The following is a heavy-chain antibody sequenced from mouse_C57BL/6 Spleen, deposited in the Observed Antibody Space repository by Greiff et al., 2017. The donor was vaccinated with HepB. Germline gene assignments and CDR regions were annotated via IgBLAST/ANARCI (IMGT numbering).Heavy chain of an antibody. D-gene: IGHD1-1*01. CDR1: GYTFTDYY. V-gene: IGHV1-26*01. CDR2: INPNNGGT. CDR3: ARERGLTTVVATNYFDY. Sequence: EVQLQQSGPELVKPGASVKISCKASGYTFTDYYMNWVKQSHGKSLEWIGDINPNNGGTSYNQKFKGKATLTVDKSSSTAYMELRSLTSEDSAVYYCARERGLTTVVATNYFDYWGQGTTLTVSS. J-gene: IGHJ2*01.